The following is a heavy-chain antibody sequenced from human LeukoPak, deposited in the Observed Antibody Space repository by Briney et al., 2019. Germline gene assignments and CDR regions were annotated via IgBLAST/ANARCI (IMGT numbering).Heavy chain of an antibody. D-gene: IGHD1-26*01. J-gene: IGHJ4*02. Sequence: SETLSLTCTVSGGSISSSSYYWGWIRQPPGKGLGWIGSIYYSGSTYYNPSLKSRVTISMDRSKNQFSLNLNSVAAADTAVYYCAKNAGWELQDWGQGTLVTVSS. CDR3: AKNAGWELQD. CDR1: GGSISSSSYY. V-gene: IGHV4-39*07. CDR2: IYYSGST.